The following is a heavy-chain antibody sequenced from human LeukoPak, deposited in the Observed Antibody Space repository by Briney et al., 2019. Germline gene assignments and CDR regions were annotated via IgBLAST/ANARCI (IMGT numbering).Heavy chain of an antibody. J-gene: IGHJ4*02. CDR2: IIPIFGTA. V-gene: IGHV1-69*13. Sequence: GASVKVSCKASGGTFSSYAISWVRQAPGQGLEWMGGIIPIFGTANYAQKFQGRVTITADESTSTAYMELSSLRSEDTAVYYCARDGLRYYYGSGSYYNLGYWGQGTLVTVSS. D-gene: IGHD3-10*01. CDR3: ARDGLRYYYGSGSYYNLGY. CDR1: GGTFSSYA.